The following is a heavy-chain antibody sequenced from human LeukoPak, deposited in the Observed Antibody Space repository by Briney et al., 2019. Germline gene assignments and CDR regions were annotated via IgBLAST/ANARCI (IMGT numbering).Heavy chain of an antibody. D-gene: IGHD2-21*01. Sequence: ASVKVSCKASGYTFTSYGMSWVRQAPGQGLEWMGWISAYSGNTNYAQKLQGRVTMTTDTSTSTAYMELRSLRSDDTAVYYCARIGEGYYYYGMDVWGQGNTVTVSS. V-gene: IGHV1-18*01. J-gene: IGHJ6*02. CDR3: ARIGEGYYYYGMDV. CDR2: ISAYSGNT. CDR1: GYTFTSYG.